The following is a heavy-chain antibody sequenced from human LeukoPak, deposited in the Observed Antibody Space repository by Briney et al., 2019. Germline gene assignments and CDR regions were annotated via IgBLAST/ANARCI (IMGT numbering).Heavy chain of an antibody. J-gene: IGHJ3*02. CDR3: ARDKRIQLADAFDI. D-gene: IGHD5-18*01. V-gene: IGHV3-66*01. CDR2: IYSGGST. Sequence: GGSLRLSCAASGFTVSSNYMSWVRQAPGKGLEWVSVIYSGGSTYYADSVKGRFTISRDNSKNTLYLQMNSLRAEDTAVYYCARDKRIQLADAFDIWGQGTMVTVSS. CDR1: GFTVSSNY.